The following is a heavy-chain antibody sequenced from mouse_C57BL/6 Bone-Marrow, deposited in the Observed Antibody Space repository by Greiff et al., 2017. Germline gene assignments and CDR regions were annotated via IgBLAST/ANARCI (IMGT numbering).Heavy chain of an antibody. V-gene: IGHV1-54*01. CDR2: INPGSGGT. CDR3: ARRSYYDGSSYLYYYAMDY. CDR1: GYAFTNYL. Sequence: QVQLQQSGAELVRPGTSVKVSCKASGYAFTNYLIEWVKQRPGQGLEWIGVINPGSGGTNYNEKFKGKATLTADKSSSTAYMQLSSLTSEDSAVYDCARRSYYDGSSYLYYYAMDYWGQGTSVTVSS. D-gene: IGHD1-1*01. J-gene: IGHJ4*01.